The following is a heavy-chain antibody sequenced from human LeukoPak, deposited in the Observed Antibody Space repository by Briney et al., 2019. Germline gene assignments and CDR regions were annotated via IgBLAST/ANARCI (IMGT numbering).Heavy chain of an antibody. CDR2: IRSKAYGGTT. D-gene: IGHD3-10*01. J-gene: IGHJ4*02. V-gene: IGHV3-49*03. CDR3: TRGDYYGSHFPY. Sequence: PGGSLRLSCTASGFTFGDYAMSWFRQAPGKGLEWVGFIRSKAYGGTTEYATSVKGRFTISRDDSKSIAYLQMNSLKTEDTAVCYCTRGDYYGSHFPYWGQGTLVTVSS. CDR1: GFTFGDYA.